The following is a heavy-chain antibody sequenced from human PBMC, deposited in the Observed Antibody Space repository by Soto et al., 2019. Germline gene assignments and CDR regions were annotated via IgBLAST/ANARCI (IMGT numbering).Heavy chain of an antibody. CDR1: GGTFSSYA. V-gene: IGHV1-69*13. Sequence: SVKVSCKASGGTFSSYAISWVRQAPGQGLEWMGGIIPIFGTANYAQKFQGRVTITADESTSTAYMELSSLRSEDTAVYYCARAPTYDFWSGNELGGYYYGMDVWGQGTTVTVPS. D-gene: IGHD3-3*01. J-gene: IGHJ6*02. CDR2: IIPIFGTA. CDR3: ARAPTYDFWSGNELGGYYYGMDV.